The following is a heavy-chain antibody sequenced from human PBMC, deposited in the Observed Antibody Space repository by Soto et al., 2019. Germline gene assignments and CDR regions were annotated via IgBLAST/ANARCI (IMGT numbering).Heavy chain of an antibody. J-gene: IGHJ4*02. CDR3: ARGAPYGSGPHFDY. V-gene: IGHV1-69*12. CDR2: IIPIFGTA. Sequence: QVQLVQSGAEVKKPGSSVKVSCKDSAGTFSSYAISWVRQSPGQGLEWMGGIIPIFGTANYAQKFQGRVTITADESTSTAYMELSSLRSEDTAVYYCARGAPYGSGPHFDYWGQGTLVTVSS. CDR1: AGTFSSYA. D-gene: IGHD3-10*01.